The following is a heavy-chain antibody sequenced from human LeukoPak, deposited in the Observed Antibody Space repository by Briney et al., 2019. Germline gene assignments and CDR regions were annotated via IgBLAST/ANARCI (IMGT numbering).Heavy chain of an antibody. D-gene: IGHD6-6*01. CDR2: IYYSGST. CDR3: ASPRGAAQLFDI. V-gene: IGHV4-39*07. Sequence: SETLSLTCTVSGGSISSSSYYWGWIRQPPGKGLEWIGSIYYSGSTYYNPSLKSRVTISVDTSKNQFSLKLSSVTAADTAVYYCASPRGAAQLFDIWGQGTMVTVSS. J-gene: IGHJ3*02. CDR1: GGSISSSSYY.